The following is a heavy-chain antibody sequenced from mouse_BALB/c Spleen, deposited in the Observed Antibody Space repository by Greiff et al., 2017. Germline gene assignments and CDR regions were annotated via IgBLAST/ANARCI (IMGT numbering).Heavy chain of an antibody. J-gene: IGHJ2*01. CDR1: GFTFSSYA. V-gene: IGHV5-9-4*01. D-gene: IGHD1-2*01. Sequence: EVQVVESGGGLVKPGGSLKLSCAASGFTFSSYAMSWVRQSPEKRLEWVAEISSGGSYTYYPDTVTGRFTISRDNAKNTLYLEMSSLRSEDTAMYYCARSSLPRNYFDYWGQGTTLTVSS. CDR2: ISSGGSYT. CDR3: ARSSLPRNYFDY.